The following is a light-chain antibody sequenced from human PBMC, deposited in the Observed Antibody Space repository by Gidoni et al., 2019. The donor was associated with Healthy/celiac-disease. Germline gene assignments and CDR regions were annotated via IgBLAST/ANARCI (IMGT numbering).Light chain of an antibody. J-gene: IGKJ2*01. CDR2: AAS. V-gene: IGKV1-39*01. CDR1: QSISSY. CDR3: QQSYSTPPT. Sequence: DIQMTQSPSSLSASVGDRVTITCRESQSISSYLNWYQQKPGKAPKLLIYAASSLQSGVPSRFSGSGYGTDFTLTISSLQPEDFATYYCQQSYSTPPTFGQGTKLEIK.